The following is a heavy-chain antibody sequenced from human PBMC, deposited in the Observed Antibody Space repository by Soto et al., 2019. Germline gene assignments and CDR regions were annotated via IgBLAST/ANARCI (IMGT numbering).Heavy chain of an antibody. CDR1: GFSLSTSGVG. V-gene: IGHV2-5*02. D-gene: IGHD4-17*01. J-gene: IGHJ4*02. CDR2: IYWDDGK. Sequence: QITLKESGPALVKRTQTLTLTCTFSGFSLSTSGVGVGWIRQPPGKALVWLAVIYWDDGKHYSPSLESRLTITKDTSKNQVVLTMTNMDPVDTATYFCAHKGYGDYPLDYWGQGTLVTVSS. CDR3: AHKGYGDYPLDY.